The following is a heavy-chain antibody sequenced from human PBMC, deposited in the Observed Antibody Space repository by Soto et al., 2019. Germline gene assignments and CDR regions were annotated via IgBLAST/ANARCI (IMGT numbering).Heavy chain of an antibody. CDR3: ARGGPGIAVGGTWWYFDL. CDR1: GGSISSYY. CDR2: IYYSGST. Sequence: QVQLQESGPGLVKPSETLSLTCTGSGGSISSYYWSWIRQPPGKGLEWIGYIYYSGSTNYNPSLKSRVTISVDTSKNQFSLKLSSVTAADTAVYYCARGGPGIAVGGTWWYFDLWGRGTLVTVSS. D-gene: IGHD6-19*01. V-gene: IGHV4-59*01. J-gene: IGHJ2*01.